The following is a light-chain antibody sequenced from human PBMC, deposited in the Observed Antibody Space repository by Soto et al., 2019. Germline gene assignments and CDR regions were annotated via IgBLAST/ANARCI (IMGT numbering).Light chain of an antibody. J-gene: IGKJ2*01. Sequence: DIQMPQSPSSLPASVGDRVTITCRASQTISSYLNWYQQKPGKAPKLLIYAASNLQSGVPSRFSGSGSGTDFTLTISSLQPEDFATYYCQQSYSTPYTFGQGTKLEIK. CDR2: AAS. CDR1: QTISSY. V-gene: IGKV1-39*01. CDR3: QQSYSTPYT.